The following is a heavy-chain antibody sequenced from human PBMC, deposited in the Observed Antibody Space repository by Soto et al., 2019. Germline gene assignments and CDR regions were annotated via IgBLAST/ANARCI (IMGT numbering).Heavy chain of an antibody. CDR1: GFTFSSYG. CDR3: ARGGGNYYYYMDV. V-gene: IGHV3-33*01. Sequence: GSLRLSCAASGFTFSSYGMHWVRQAPGKGLEWVAVIWYDGSNKYYADSVKGRFTISRDNSKNTLYLQMNSLRAEDTTVYYCARGGGNYYYYMDVWGKGTTVTVSS. D-gene: IGHD3-16*01. CDR2: IWYDGSNK. J-gene: IGHJ6*03.